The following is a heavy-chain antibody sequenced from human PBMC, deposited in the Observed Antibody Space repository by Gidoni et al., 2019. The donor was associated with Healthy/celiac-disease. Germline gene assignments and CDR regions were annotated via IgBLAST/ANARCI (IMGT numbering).Heavy chain of an antibody. Sequence: QVQLQESGPGLVKPSGTLSLTCAVSGGSLLSSNWWSWARQPPGKGLEWIGEIYHSGRTNYNPSLKSRVTISVDKSKNQFSLKLSSVTAADTAVYYCAVGGPYGPVVVIAAPGYYGMDVCGQGTTVTVSS. D-gene: IGHD2-21*01. J-gene: IGHJ6*02. CDR2: IYHSGRT. CDR1: GGSLLSSNW. CDR3: AVGGPYGPVVVIAAPGYYGMDV. V-gene: IGHV4-4*02.